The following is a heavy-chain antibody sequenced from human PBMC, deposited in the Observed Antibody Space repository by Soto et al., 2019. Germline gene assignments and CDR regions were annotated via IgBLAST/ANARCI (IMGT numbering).Heavy chain of an antibody. CDR2: ISGSGGST. CDR3: AKGGWDSSSPHPYYYYYGMDV. J-gene: IGHJ6*02. CDR1: GFTFSSYA. D-gene: IGHD6-6*01. Sequence: PGGSLRLSCAASGFTFSSYAMSWVRQAPGKGLEWVSAISGSGGSTYYADSVKGRFTIPRDNSKNTLYLQMNSLRAEDTAVYYCAKGGWDSSSPHPYYYYYGMDVWGQGTTVTVSS. V-gene: IGHV3-23*01.